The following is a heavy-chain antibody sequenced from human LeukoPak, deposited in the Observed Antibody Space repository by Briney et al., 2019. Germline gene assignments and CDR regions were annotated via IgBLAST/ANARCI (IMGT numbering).Heavy chain of an antibody. CDR2: IYSGGST. J-gene: IGHJ5*02. V-gene: IGHV3-66*01. CDR1: GLTVTSNY. Sequence: GGSLRLSCAASGLTVTSNYMTWVRQAPGKALEWVSLIYSGGSTYYADSVKGRFIISRDNSKNTLSLQMKSLRAEDTAVYYCARVRSSGWPYHWFDPWGQGTVVTVSS. D-gene: IGHD6-19*01. CDR3: ARVRSSGWPYHWFDP.